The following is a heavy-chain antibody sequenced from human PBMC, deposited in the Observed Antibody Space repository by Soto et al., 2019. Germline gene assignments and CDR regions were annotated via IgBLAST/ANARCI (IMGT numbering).Heavy chain of an antibody. CDR3: ARRRALLGSRSDNYYGMDV. CDR2: ISYSGST. V-gene: IGHV4-39*01. Sequence: QLQLQESGPGLVKPSETLSLTCTVSGGSISSSGYYWGWIRQPPGKGLDWIGTISYSGSTYYNPSLQSRATMSGDTSNNQFSLKLSSVTAADTAVYSCARRRALLGSRSDNYYGMDVWGLGTTVTVSS. CDR1: GGSISSSGYY. J-gene: IGHJ6*02. D-gene: IGHD3-10*01.